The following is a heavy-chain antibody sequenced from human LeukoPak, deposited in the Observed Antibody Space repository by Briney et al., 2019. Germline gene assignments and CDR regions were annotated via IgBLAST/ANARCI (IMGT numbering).Heavy chain of an antibody. Sequence: SQTLSLTCTVSGGSISSGDYYWSWIRQPPGKGLEWIGYIYYSGSTYYNPSLKSRVTISVDTSKNQFSLKLSSVTAADTAVYYCARGVTVTTSDAFDIRGQGTMVTVSS. CDR3: ARGVTVTTSDAFDI. J-gene: IGHJ3*02. CDR2: IYYSGST. D-gene: IGHD4-17*01. V-gene: IGHV4-30-4*01. CDR1: GGSISSGDYY.